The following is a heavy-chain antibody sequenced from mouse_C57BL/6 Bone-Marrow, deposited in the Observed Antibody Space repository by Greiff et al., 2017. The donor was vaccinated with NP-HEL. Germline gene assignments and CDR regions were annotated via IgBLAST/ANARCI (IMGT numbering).Heavy chain of an antibody. Sequence: VQLQQPGAELVRPGSSVKLSCKASGYTFTSYWMHWVKQRPIQGLEWIGNIDPSDSETHYNQKFKDKATLTVDKSSSTAYMQLSSLTSEDSAVYYCARRATVVPDWYFDVWGTGTTVTVSS. D-gene: IGHD1-1*01. CDR1: GYTFTSYW. CDR3: ARRATVVPDWYFDV. V-gene: IGHV1-52*01. CDR2: IDPSDSET. J-gene: IGHJ1*03.